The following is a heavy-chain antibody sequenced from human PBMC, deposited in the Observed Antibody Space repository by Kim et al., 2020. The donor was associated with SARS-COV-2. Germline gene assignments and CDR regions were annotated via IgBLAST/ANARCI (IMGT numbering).Heavy chain of an antibody. V-gene: IGHV3-23*01. Sequence: GGSLRLSCAASGFTFSSYAMSWVRQAPGKGLEWVSAISGSGGSTYYADSVKGRFTISRDNSKNTLYLQMNSLRAEDTAVYYCAKTMIVVVTPVDAFDIWGQGTMVTVSS. D-gene: IGHD3-22*01. CDR2: ISGSGGST. CDR3: AKTMIVVVTPVDAFDI. J-gene: IGHJ3*02. CDR1: GFTFSSYA.